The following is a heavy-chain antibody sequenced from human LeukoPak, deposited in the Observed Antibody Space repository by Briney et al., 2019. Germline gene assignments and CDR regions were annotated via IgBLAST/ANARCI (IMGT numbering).Heavy chain of an antibody. CDR2: IHYSGST. CDR1: GGSISSSSYY. Sequence: SETLSLTCTVSGGSISSSSYYWGWIRQPPGKGLEWIGSIHYSGSTYYNPSLKSRVTISVDTSKNQFSLKLSSVTAADTAVYYCASEASCSSTSCYDYWGQGTLVTVSS. V-gene: IGHV4-39*07. J-gene: IGHJ4*02. CDR3: ASEASCSSTSCYDY. D-gene: IGHD2-2*01.